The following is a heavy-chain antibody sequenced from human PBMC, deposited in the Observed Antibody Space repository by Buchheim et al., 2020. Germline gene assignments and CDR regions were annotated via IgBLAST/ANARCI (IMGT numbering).Heavy chain of an antibody. J-gene: IGHJ5*02. V-gene: IGHV1-46*03. Sequence: QVQLVQSGAEVKKPGASVKVSCKASGYTFTSYYMHWVRQAPGQGLEWMGIINPSGGSTSYAQKFQGRVTMTRDTSTSTVYMELSSLRSEDTAVYYCTREVEGYYDSSGHQKGWFDPWGQGTL. D-gene: IGHD3-22*01. CDR3: TREVEGYYDSSGHQKGWFDP. CDR2: INPSGGST. CDR1: GYTFTSYY.